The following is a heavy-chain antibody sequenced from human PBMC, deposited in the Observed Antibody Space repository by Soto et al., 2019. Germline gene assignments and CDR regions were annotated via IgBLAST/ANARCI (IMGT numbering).Heavy chain of an antibody. V-gene: IGHV5-51*01. CDR3: ARLNDFWSSPTDASHWFDP. D-gene: IGHD3-3*01. J-gene: IGHJ5*02. Sequence: GESLKISCKCSGYSFTSYWIGWVRQMPGKGLEWMGIIYPGDSDTRYSPSFQGQVTISADKSISTAYLQWSSLKASDTAMYYCARLNDFWSSPTDASHWFDPWGQGTLVTVSS. CDR2: IYPGDSDT. CDR1: GYSFTSYW.